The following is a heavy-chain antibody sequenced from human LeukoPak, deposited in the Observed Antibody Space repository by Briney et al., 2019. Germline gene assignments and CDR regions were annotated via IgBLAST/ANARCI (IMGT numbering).Heavy chain of an antibody. CDR2: INPSGGST. CDR1: GYTFTSYY. CDR3: ARVVGGGSAAAGDY. Sequence: ASVKVSCKASGYTFTSYYMHWVRQAPGQGLEWMGIINPSGGSTSYAQKFQGRVTMTTDTSTSTAYMELRSLRSDDTAVYYCARVVGGGSAAAGDYWGQGTLVTVSS. D-gene: IGHD6-13*01. V-gene: IGHV1-46*01. J-gene: IGHJ4*02.